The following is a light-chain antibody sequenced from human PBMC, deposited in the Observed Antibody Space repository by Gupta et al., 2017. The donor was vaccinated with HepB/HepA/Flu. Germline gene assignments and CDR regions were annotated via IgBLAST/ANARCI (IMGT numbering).Light chain of an antibody. Sequence: QSALTQPASVSGSPGQSVTISCNGTINDVGSFNLVSWYQQHPGKAPKLMIYEVTKWPSGVSNRFSGSKSGNTASLTISGLQAEDEADYYCCSYAGSGTWVFGGGTKLTVL. CDR2: EVT. CDR3: CSYAGSGTWV. CDR1: INDVGSFNL. V-gene: IGLV2-23*02. J-gene: IGLJ3*02.